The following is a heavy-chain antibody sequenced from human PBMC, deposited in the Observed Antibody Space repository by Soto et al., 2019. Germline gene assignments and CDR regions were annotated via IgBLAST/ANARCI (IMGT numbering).Heavy chain of an antibody. CDR3: ARHFSGSYYDDY. Sequence: QVQLQQWGAGLLKPSETLSLTCGVYGGSFSGYYWSWFRQPPGKGLEWIGEITYSGSTTYNPSLKSRVTISVHTSKNQFSLRLSSVTAADTAVYYCARHFSGSYYDDYWGQGSLVTVSS. CDR2: ITYSGST. D-gene: IGHD1-26*01. J-gene: IGHJ4*02. CDR1: GGSFSGYY. V-gene: IGHV4-34*01.